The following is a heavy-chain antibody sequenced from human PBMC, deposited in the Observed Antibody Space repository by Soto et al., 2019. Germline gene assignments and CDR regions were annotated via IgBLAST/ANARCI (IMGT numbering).Heavy chain of an antibody. V-gene: IGHV3-11*01. D-gene: IGHD3-10*01. J-gene: IGHJ4*02. CDR2: INSGGSII. CDR1: GFTFTDHY. CDR3: ARDIRGAN. Sequence: QVQLVESGGGLVKPGGSLRLSCTASGFTFTDHYMTWIRQAPGKGLEWVSYINSGGSIIYYADSVRGRFTISRDNAKNSVYLQMSSLRAEDTAIYYCARDIRGANWGQATLVIVSS.